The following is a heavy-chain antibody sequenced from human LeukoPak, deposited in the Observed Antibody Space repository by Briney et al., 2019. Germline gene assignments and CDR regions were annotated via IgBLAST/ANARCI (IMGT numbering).Heavy chain of an antibody. CDR3: AVAAAGTLFDP. V-gene: IGHV4-59*01. J-gene: IGHJ5*02. Sequence: SSETLSLTCTVSGGSISSYYWSWIRQPPGKGLEWIGYIYYSGSTNYNPSLKSRVTISVDTSKNQFSLKLSSVTAADTAVYYCAVAAAGTLFDPWGQGTLVTGSS. CDR2: IYYSGST. CDR1: GGSISSYY. D-gene: IGHD6-13*01.